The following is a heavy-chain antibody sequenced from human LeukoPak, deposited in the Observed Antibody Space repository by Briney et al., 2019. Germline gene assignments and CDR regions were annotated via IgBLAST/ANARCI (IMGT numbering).Heavy chain of an antibody. J-gene: IGHJ4*02. CDR2: IYYSGST. V-gene: IGHV4-61*01. CDR3: AREEEWATLFDY. Sequence: SETLSLTCTVSGGSVSSGSYYWSWIRQPPGKGPEWIGYIYYSGSTNYNPSLKSRVTISVDTSKNQFSLKLSSVTAADTAVYYCAREEEWATLFDYWGQGTLVTVSS. D-gene: IGHD1-26*01. CDR1: GGSVSSGSYY.